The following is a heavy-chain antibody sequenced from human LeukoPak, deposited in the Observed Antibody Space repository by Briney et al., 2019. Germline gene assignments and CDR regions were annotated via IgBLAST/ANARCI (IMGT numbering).Heavy chain of an antibody. CDR2: IRSKPNSYAT. J-gene: IGHJ4*02. Sequence: HPGGSLKLSCAASGFTFSGSAMHWVRQASGKGLEWVGRIRSKPNSYATAYAASVKGGFTISRDDSKNTAFLQMKSLKTEDTAVYYCTRHDNYYDISGPSHWGQGTLVTVSS. V-gene: IGHV3-73*01. CDR1: GFTFSGSA. D-gene: IGHD3-22*01. CDR3: TRHDNYYDISGPSH.